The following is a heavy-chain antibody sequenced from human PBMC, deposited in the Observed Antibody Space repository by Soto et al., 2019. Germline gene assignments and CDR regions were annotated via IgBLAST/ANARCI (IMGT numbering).Heavy chain of an antibody. CDR3: ARDGSGRYISGVDY. CDR2: IWYDGTHE. J-gene: IGHJ4*02. Sequence: QVQLVDSGGGVVQPGRSLRLSCEASGFSFSAYGIHWVRQAPGKGLEWVALIWYDGTHESYADSVKGRITISRDNSKNTLYLQMNSLRAEDSAVYYCARDGSGRYISGVDYWGQGTLVTVSS. CDR1: GFSFSAYG. V-gene: IGHV3-33*01. D-gene: IGHD3-10*01.